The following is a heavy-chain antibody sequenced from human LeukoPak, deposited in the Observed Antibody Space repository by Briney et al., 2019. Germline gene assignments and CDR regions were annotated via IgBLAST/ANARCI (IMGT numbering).Heavy chain of an antibody. D-gene: IGHD3-9*01. J-gene: IGHJ4*02. CDR1: GYTFTGYY. Sequence: GASVKVSCKASGYTFTGYYMHWVRQAPGQGLEWMGWINPNSGGTNYAQKFQGRVTMTRDTSISTAYMELCRLRSDDTAVYYCARSNYILTGYYPGVFDYWGQGTLVTVSS. CDR2: INPNSGGT. CDR3: ARSNYILTGYYPGVFDY. V-gene: IGHV1-2*02.